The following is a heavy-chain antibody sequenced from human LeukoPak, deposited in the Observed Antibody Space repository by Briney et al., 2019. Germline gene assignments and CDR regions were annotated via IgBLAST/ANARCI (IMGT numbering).Heavy chain of an antibody. J-gene: IGHJ4*02. V-gene: IGHV1-58*02. CDR2: IVVGSGNT. CDR1: GFTFTSSA. Sequence: SVKVSCKASGFTFTSSAMQWGRQARGQRLEWIGWIVVGSGNTNYAQKFQERVTITRDMSTSTAYMELSSLRSEDTAVYYCAADPEGGITGTTGFDYWGQGTLVTVSS. CDR3: AADPEGGITGTTGFDY. D-gene: IGHD1-7*01.